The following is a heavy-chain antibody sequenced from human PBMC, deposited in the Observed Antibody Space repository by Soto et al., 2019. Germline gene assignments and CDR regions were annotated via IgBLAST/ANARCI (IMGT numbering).Heavy chain of an antibody. J-gene: IGHJ4*02. V-gene: IGHV3-30*18. Sequence: GGSLRLSCAASGFTFSSYGMHWVRQAPGKGLEWVAVISYDGSNKYYADSVKGRFTISRDNSKNTLYLQMNSLRAEDTAVYYCAKDLGYCSGGSCFYSDYWGQGTLVTVSS. CDR1: GFTFSSYG. D-gene: IGHD2-15*01. CDR2: ISYDGSNK. CDR3: AKDLGYCSGGSCFYSDY.